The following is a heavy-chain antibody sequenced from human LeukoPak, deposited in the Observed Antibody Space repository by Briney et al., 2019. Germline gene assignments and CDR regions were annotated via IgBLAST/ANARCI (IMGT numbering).Heavy chain of an antibody. J-gene: IGHJ4*02. Sequence: ASVKVSCKISGYSLTELAMHWVRLAPGKGLEWVGGFDPEDGETIYAQKFQGRVIMTEDTSAGVAYMELSSLRSEGTAVYYCATDPRMGGRASDYWGQGTLVTVSS. CDR1: GYSLTELA. CDR3: ATDPRMGGRASDY. V-gene: IGHV1-24*01. CDR2: FDPEDGET. D-gene: IGHD1-26*01.